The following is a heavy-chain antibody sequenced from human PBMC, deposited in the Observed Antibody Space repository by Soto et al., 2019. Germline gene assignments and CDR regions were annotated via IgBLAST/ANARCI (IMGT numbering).Heavy chain of an antibody. CDR3: AGEWGYGVYAEIPYSYGMAV. Sequence: QVQLQESGPGLVKPSETLSLTCTVSGDSVRSYYWSWIRQPPGKGLEWIGFISYTGGTYYNPSLKSRVAMSVYPSKNQFALKQSSVIAADTAVYYCAGEWGYGVYAEIPYSYGMAVWGQGTTVNVSS. V-gene: IGHV4-59*02. D-gene: IGHD4-17*01. CDR1: GDSVRSYY. J-gene: IGHJ6*02. CDR2: ISYTGGT.